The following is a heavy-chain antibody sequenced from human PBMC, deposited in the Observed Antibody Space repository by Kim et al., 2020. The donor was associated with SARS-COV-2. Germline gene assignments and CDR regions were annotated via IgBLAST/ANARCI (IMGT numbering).Heavy chain of an antibody. D-gene: IGHD2-2*01. CDR1: GGSISSSSYY. CDR2: IYYSGST. V-gene: IGHV4-39*01. J-gene: IGHJ5*02. Sequence: SETLSLTCTVSGGSISSSSYYWGWIRQPPGKGLEWIGSIYYSGSTYYNPSLKSRVTISVDTSKNQFSLKLSSVTAADTAVYYCARHDDIVVVPAANWFDPWGQGTLVTVSS. CDR3: ARHDDIVVVPAANWFDP.